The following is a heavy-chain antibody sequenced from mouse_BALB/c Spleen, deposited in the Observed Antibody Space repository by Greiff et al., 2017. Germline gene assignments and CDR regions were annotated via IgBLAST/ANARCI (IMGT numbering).Heavy chain of an antibody. J-gene: IGHJ4*01. V-gene: IGHV5-12-1*01. CDR3: ARGPYGSYAMDY. CDR2: ISSGGGST. Sequence: EVQGVESGGGLVKPGGSLKLSCAASGFAFSSYDMSWVRQTPEKRLEWVAYISSGGGSTYYPDTVKGRFTISRDNAKNNLYLQMSSLKSEDTAMYYCARGPYGSYAMDYWGQGTSVTVSS. D-gene: IGHD2-2*01. CDR1: GFAFSSYD.